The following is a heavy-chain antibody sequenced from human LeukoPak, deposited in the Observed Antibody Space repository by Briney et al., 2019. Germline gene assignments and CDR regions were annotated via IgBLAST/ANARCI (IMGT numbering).Heavy chain of an antibody. Sequence: GGSLRLSCAASGFSFSSHVMHWVRQTPGKGLEWVSGISGSGGDTYYADSVKGRFTISRDNSKNTLNLQMKSLRAEDTALYYCAKDQNYESSGYYGGFDYWGQGTLVTVSS. V-gene: IGHV3-23*01. CDR3: AKDQNYESSGYYGGFDY. J-gene: IGHJ4*02. D-gene: IGHD3-22*01. CDR1: GFSFSSHV. CDR2: ISGSGGDT.